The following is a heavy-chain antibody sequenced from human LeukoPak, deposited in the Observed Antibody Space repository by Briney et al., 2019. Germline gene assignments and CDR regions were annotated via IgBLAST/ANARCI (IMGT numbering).Heavy chain of an antibody. CDR2: VSGNGGGT. V-gene: IGHV3-23*01. CDR1: GFTFKNYA. CDR3: ARVMGDETTYPLDY. D-gene: IGHD3-16*01. J-gene: IGHJ4*02. Sequence: GGSLRLSCAASGFTFKNYAMAWVRQAPGKGLEWVSSVSGNGGGTYYADSVKGHSTISRDNSKNTLYLQMNSLRSEDTAVYYCARVMGDETTYPLDYWGQGTLVTVSS.